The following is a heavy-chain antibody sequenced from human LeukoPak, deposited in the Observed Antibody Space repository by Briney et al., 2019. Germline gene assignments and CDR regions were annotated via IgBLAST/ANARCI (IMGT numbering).Heavy chain of an antibody. CDR1: GGSFSDYF. CDR2: INHGGGT. D-gene: IGHD3-3*01. CDR3: ARMDFWSGFDY. Sequence: SETLSLTCAVYGGSFSDYFWNWIRQTPGNGLEWIGEINHGGGTNYNPSLKSRATISVDTSKKQFSLNLTSVTAADTAVYYCARMDFWSGFDYWGQRTLVTVSS. J-gene: IGHJ4*02. V-gene: IGHV4-34*01.